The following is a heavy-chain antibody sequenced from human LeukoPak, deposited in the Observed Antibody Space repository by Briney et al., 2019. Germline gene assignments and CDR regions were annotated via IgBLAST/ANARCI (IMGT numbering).Heavy chain of an antibody. Sequence: TSETLSPTCAVYGGSFSGYYWSWIRQPPGKGPEWIGYVSYTGGTNYNPSLTSRLTISMDTSKNQFSLKLTSVSAADTAVYYCATGDTYIDYWGQGTLVTVSS. V-gene: IGHV4-59*01. J-gene: IGHJ4*02. CDR2: VSYTGGT. CDR3: ATGDTYIDY. D-gene: IGHD5-18*01. CDR1: GGSFSGYY.